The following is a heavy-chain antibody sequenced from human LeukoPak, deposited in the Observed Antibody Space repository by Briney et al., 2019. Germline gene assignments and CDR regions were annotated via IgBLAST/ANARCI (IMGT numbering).Heavy chain of an antibody. CDR1: GFTFSSYS. D-gene: IGHD3-10*01. Sequence: GGSLRLSCAASGFTFSSYSMNWVRQAPGKGLEWVSSISSSSSYIYYADSVKGRFTISRDNDKNSLYMQMNSLRAEDTAVYYSAREGFDSGGDDAFDIWGQGTMVTVSS. CDR2: ISSSSSYI. CDR3: AREGFDSGGDDAFDI. J-gene: IGHJ3*02. V-gene: IGHV3-21*01.